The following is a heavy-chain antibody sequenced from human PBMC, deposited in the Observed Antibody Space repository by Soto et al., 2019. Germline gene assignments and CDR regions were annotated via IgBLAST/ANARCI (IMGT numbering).Heavy chain of an antibody. CDR3: AKGILSATIAPYAMDV. D-gene: IGHD2-21*01. CDR1: GFDFRSYA. CDR2: ISYDGGNI. J-gene: IGHJ6*02. Sequence: QVQLVESGGGVVQPGAPLRLSCEASGFDFRSYAMHWVRQAPGKGLEWVGVISYDGGNIYYADSVKGRFTISRDNSKNTLYVQVKSLRTEDTAVYYCAKGILSATIAPYAMDVWGQGTTVTVSS. V-gene: IGHV3-30*18.